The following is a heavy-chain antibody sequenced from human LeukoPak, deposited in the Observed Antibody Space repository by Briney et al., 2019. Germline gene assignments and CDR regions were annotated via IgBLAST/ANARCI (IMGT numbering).Heavy chain of an antibody. V-gene: IGHV4-38-2*02. D-gene: IGHD3-9*01. CDR3: ARAVGYFDWLPLFDY. Sequence: SETLSLTCTVSGYSIRSGFYWGWIRQPPGKGLEWIGNIYHSGITYYTPSLESRVTISVDTSKNQFYLKLSSVTAADTAVYYCARAVGYFDWLPLFDYWGQGTLVTVSS. J-gene: IGHJ4*02. CDR2: IYHSGIT. CDR1: GYSIRSGFY.